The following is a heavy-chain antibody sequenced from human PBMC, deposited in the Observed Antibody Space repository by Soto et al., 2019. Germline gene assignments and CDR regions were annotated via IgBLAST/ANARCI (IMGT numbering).Heavy chain of an antibody. CDR1: GCSFTSYW. CDR2: IYPGDSDT. Sequence: PGESLKISCKGSGCSFTSYWIGWVRQMPGKGLEWMGIIYPGDSDTRYSPSFQGQVTISADKSISTAYLQWSSLKASDTAMYYCARQNSYGLYYYYGMDVWGQGTTVTVSS. V-gene: IGHV5-51*01. D-gene: IGHD1-26*01. CDR3: ARQNSYGLYYYYGMDV. J-gene: IGHJ6*02.